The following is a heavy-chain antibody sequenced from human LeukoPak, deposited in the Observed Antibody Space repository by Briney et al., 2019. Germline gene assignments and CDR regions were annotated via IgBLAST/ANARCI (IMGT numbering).Heavy chain of an antibody. CDR3: AREGGLGYCSGGSCYNWFDP. J-gene: IGHJ5*02. CDR1: GGSISSSSYY. D-gene: IGHD2-15*01. Sequence: PSETLSLTCTVSGGSISSSSYYWGWIRQPPGKGLEWIGSIYYSGSTYYNPSLKSRVTISVDTSKNQFSLKLSPVTAADTAVYYCAREGGLGYCSGGSCYNWFDPWGQGTLVTVSS. CDR2: IYYSGST. V-gene: IGHV4-39*07.